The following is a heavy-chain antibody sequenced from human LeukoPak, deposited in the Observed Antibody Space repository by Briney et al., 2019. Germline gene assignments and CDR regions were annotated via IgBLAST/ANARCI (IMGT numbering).Heavy chain of an antibody. CDR2: IKSDGST. D-gene: IGHD3-22*01. J-gene: IGHJ1*01. CDR1: GFTFSSYW. Sequence: GGSLRLSCAASGFTFSSYWMHWVRQAAGKGLGWVSRIKSDGSTNYADSVKGRFTIARDNAKNTVSLQMTSLRAEDTGVYYCARAPSEIGGYYPEYFRHWGQGTLVTVSS. CDR3: ARAPSEIGGYYPEYFRH. V-gene: IGHV3-74*01.